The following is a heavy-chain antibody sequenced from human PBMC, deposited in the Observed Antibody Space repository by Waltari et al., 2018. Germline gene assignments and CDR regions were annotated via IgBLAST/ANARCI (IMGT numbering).Heavy chain of an antibody. D-gene: IGHD2-15*01. J-gene: IGHJ4*02. CDR3: ARDKEVGSASGDINFFDY. V-gene: IGHV1-69*12. CDR1: GGTFSTYA. CDR2: NIPRFGTP. Sequence: QVQLVQSGAEVKKPGSSVKVSCKASGGTFSTYAISWGRQAPGQGLEWMGENIPRFGTPNYAPKFQGRLISSADESTSTAYMELSSLRSQDTAVYYCARDKEVGSASGDINFFDYWGQGTLVAVSS.